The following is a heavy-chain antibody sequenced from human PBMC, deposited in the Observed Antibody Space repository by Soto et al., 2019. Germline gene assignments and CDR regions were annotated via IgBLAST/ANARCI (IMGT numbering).Heavy chain of an antibody. J-gene: IGHJ3*02. D-gene: IGHD3-10*01. CDR2: IWYDGSNK. CDR1: GFTFSSYG. Sequence: PGGSLRLSCAASGFTFSSYGMHWVRQAPGKGLEWVAVIWYDGSNKYYADSVKGRFTISRDNSKNTLYLQMNSLRAEDTAVYYCARGDTATQLLFGPHNWGQGTMVTVSS. CDR3: ARGDTATQLLFGPHN. V-gene: IGHV3-33*01.